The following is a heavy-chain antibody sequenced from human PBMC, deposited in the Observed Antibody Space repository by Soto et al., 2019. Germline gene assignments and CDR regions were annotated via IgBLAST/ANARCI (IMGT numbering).Heavy chain of an antibody. J-gene: IGHJ4*02. CDR3: ARAASLKYYYDSSGYGAPCYFDF. Sequence: QVQLVQSGAEVKKPGASVKVSCKASGYTFTGYYMHWVRQAPGQGLEWMGWINPNSGGTNYAQKFQGRVTMTRDKSISTAYMELSMLRSDDTAVYYCARAASLKYYYDSSGYGAPCYFDFWGQGTLVTGSS. CDR2: INPNSGGT. CDR1: GYTFTGYY. V-gene: IGHV1-2*02. D-gene: IGHD3-22*01.